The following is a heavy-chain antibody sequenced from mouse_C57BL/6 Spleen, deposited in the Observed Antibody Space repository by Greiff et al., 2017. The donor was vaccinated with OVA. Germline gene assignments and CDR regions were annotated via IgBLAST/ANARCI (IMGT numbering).Heavy chain of an antibody. D-gene: IGHD2-2*01. J-gene: IGHJ3*01. CDR1: GYAFSSSW. CDR2: IYPGDGDT. V-gene: IGHV1-82*01. CDR3: ARSTMVTTSFAY. Sequence: LVESGPELVKPGASVKISCKASGYAFSSSWMNWVKQRPGKGLEWIGRIYPGDGDTNYNGKFKGKATLTADKSSSTAYMQLSSLTSEDSAVYFCARSTMVTTSFAYWGQGTLVTVSA.